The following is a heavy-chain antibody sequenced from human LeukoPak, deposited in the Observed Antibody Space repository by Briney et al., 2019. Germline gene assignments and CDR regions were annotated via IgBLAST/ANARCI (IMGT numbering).Heavy chain of an antibody. V-gene: IGHV4-34*01. CDR2: INHSGST. Sequence: SETLSLTCAVYGGSFSGYYWSWIRQPPGKGLEWIGEINHSGSTNYNPSLKSRVTISVDTSKNQFSLKLSSVTAADTAVYYCARGRESYCSGGSCYSSDYWGQGTLVTVSS. D-gene: IGHD2-15*01. CDR3: ARGRESYCSGGSCYSSDY. CDR1: GGSFSGYY. J-gene: IGHJ4*02.